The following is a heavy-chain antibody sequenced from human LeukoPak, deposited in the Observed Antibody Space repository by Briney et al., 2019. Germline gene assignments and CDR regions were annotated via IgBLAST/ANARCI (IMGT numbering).Heavy chain of an antibody. Sequence: GGSLRLSCAASGFTFSSYAMSWVRQAPGKGLEWVSAISGSGGSTYYADSVKGRFTISRDNSKNTLYLQMDSLRAEDTAVYYCAKDHGYSYGPIYFDYRGQGTLVTVSS. CDR2: ISGSGGST. D-gene: IGHD5-18*01. CDR1: GFTFSSYA. J-gene: IGHJ4*02. V-gene: IGHV3-23*01. CDR3: AKDHGYSYGPIYFDY.